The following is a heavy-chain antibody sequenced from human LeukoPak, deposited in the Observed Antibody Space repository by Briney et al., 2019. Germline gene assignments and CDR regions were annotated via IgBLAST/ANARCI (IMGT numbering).Heavy chain of an antibody. J-gene: IGHJ4*02. CDR1: EYTFTSYD. D-gene: IGHD6-13*01. CDR2: MNPNSGNT. Sequence: VKVSCKASEYTFTSYDINWVRQATGQGLEWMGWMNPNSGNTGYAQKYQARVTMTTDTSTSTAYMELRSLRSDDTAVYYCARVAAAGTSGVDYWGQGTLVTVSS. CDR3: ARVAAAGTSGVDY. V-gene: IGHV1-8*01.